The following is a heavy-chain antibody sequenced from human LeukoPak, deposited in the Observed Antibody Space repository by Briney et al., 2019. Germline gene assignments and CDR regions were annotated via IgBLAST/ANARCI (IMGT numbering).Heavy chain of an antibody. J-gene: IGHJ4*02. V-gene: IGHV5-51*01. Sequence: GESLKISCKGSGYSFTSYWIGWVRQMPGKGLEWMGIIYPGDSDTRYSPSFQGRVTISADKSISTAYLQWSSLKASDTAMYYCARQHALGPNIGDYVDYWGQGTLVTVSS. CDR1: GYSFTSYW. CDR3: ARQHALGPNIGDYVDY. CDR2: IYPGDSDT. D-gene: IGHD2/OR15-2a*01.